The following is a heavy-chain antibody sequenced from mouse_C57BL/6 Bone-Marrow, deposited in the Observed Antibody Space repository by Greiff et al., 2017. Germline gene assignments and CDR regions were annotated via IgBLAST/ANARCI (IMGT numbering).Heavy chain of an antibody. CDR3: ASSGLRNAVDY. J-gene: IGHJ4*01. D-gene: IGHD3-1*01. CDR2: IDPGSGGT. CDR1: GYTFTSYW. V-gene: IGHV1-72*01. Sequence: QVQLQQPGAELVKPGASVKLSCKASGYTFTSYWMHWVKQRPGRGLEWIGRIDPGSGGTNYNEKFKSKATLTVDKPSSTAYMQLSSLTSEDSAVYYCASSGLRNAVDYWGQGTSVTVSS.